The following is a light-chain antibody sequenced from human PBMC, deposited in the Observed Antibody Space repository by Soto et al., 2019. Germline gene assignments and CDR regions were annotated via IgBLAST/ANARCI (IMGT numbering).Light chain of an antibody. V-gene: IGKV3-11*01. CDR2: DAS. CDR3: QQRSNWPGVT. CDR1: QSVSSS. J-gene: IGKJ3*01. Sequence: EIVLTQSPATLSLSPGERATLSCRASQSVSSSLAWYQQKPGQAPRLLIYDASNRATGIPARFSGSGSGTDFTLTISSLEPEDFAVYYCQQRSNWPGVTFGPGIKVDIK.